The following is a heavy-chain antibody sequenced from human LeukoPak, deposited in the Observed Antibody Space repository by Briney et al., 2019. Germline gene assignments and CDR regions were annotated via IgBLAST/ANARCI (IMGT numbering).Heavy chain of an antibody. CDR2: ISSSGSTI. CDR1: GFTFSSYE. J-gene: IGHJ3*02. V-gene: IGHV3-48*03. D-gene: IGHD3-22*01. Sequence: TGGSLRLSCAASGFTFSSYEMNWVRQAPGKGLEWVSYISSSGSTIYYADSVKGRFTISRDNAKNSLYLQMSSLRAEDTAVYYCARASYYYDSSGYLSDAFDIWGQGTMVTVSS. CDR3: ARASYYYDSSGYLSDAFDI.